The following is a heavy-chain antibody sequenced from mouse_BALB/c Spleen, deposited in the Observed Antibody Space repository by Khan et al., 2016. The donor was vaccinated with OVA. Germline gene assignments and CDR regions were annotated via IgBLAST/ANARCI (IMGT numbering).Heavy chain of an antibody. CDR1: GYSFTNYW. J-gene: IGHJ2*01. Sequence: VQLQQSGTVLARPGASVKMSCKASGYSFTNYWMHWVKQRPGQVLEWIGTIYPGNSDTRYNQKFKDKAKLTAVTSASTAYIDLSSLTSEDSAVCYGARSYDSFYFDDWGQGSTLTVSS. V-gene: IGHV1-5*01. CDR3: ARSYDSFYFDD. D-gene: IGHD2-4*01. CDR2: IYPGNSDT.